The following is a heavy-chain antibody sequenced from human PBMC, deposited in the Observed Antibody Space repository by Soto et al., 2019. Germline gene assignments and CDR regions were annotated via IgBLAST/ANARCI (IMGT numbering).Heavy chain of an antibody. CDR2: IYSGGST. CDR3: ARDFPIAAAGTFNYYYYYGMDV. J-gene: IGHJ6*02. CDR1: GFTVISNY. Sequence: GGSLRLSCAASGFTVISNYMTLFRQAPGKGLEWVSVIYSGGSTYYADSVKGRFTISRDNSKNTLYLQMNSLRAEDTAVYYCARDFPIAAAGTFNYYYYYGMDVWGQGTTVTGSS. D-gene: IGHD6-13*01. V-gene: IGHV3-53*01.